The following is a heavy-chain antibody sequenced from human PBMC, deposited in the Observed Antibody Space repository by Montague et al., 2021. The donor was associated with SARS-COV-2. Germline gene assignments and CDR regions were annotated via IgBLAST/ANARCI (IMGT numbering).Heavy chain of an antibody. Sequence: SETLSLTCAVYGGSFSGYYWSWIRQPPGKGLEWIGEINHSGSTNYNPSLKSRVTISVDTSKNQFSLKLSSVTAADTAVYYCVRVRHYGSGTSLGMDVWGQGTTVTVSS. V-gene: IGHV4-34*01. J-gene: IGHJ6*02. CDR3: VRVRHYGSGTSLGMDV. CDR2: INHSGST. D-gene: IGHD3-10*01. CDR1: GGSFSGYY.